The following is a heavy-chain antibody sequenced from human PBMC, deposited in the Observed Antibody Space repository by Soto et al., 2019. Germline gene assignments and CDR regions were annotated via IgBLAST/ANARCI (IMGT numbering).Heavy chain of an antibody. Sequence: SGPTLVNPTQTLTLTCTFSGFSLSTSGVGVGWIRQPPGKALEWLALIFWNDDKRYSPSLKSRLAITKDTSKNQVVLTMTNMDPVHTATYYSAHRWLGVAAVAYYFGYGGQGALVTVS. CDR2: IFWNDDK. CDR1: GFSLSTSGVG. V-gene: IGHV2-5*01. D-gene: IGHD6-19*01. CDR3: AHRWLGVAAVAYYFGY. J-gene: IGHJ4*02.